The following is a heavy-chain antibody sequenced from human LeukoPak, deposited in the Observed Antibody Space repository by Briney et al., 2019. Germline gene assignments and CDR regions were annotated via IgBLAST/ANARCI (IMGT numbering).Heavy chain of an antibody. J-gene: IGHJ4*02. D-gene: IGHD4-17*01. CDR3: ARDAYGDRFFDY. CDR1: GGSISSYY. CDR2: IYYSGST. Sequence: QTSETLSLTCTVSGGSISSYYWNWIRQPPGKGLEWIGYIYYSGSTNYNPSLKSRVTISVDTSKKQFSLKLSSVTAADTAVYYCARDAYGDRFFDYWGQGTLVTASS. V-gene: IGHV4-59*01.